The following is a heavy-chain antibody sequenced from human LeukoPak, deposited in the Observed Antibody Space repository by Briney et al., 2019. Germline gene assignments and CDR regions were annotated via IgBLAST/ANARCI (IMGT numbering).Heavy chain of an antibody. D-gene: IGHD6-13*01. J-gene: IGHJ3*02. Sequence: PSETLSLTCTVSGGSISSYHWSWIRQPAGKGLEWIGRIYSSGGTDYNPSLKSRVTMSVDTSKKQFSLKLRSVTAADTAVYYCARGIAAASERAFDIWGQGTMVTVSS. CDR3: ARGIAAASERAFDI. V-gene: IGHV4-4*07. CDR2: IYSSGGT. CDR1: GGSISSYH.